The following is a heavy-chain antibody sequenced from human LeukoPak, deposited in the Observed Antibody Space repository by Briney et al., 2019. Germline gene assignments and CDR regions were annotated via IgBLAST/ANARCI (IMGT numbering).Heavy chain of an antibody. Sequence: GGSLRLSCATFGFTFSSHSMSWVRQAPGKGLEWVANIKQDGSEKHYVDSVKGRFSISRDNTKNSLYLQMSSLRAEDTAGYYCSRAMGTSYGFWSGSYTVSYYYYMDVLGKGTTVAVS. CDR1: GFTFSSHS. D-gene: IGHD3-3*01. J-gene: IGHJ6*03. V-gene: IGHV3-7*01. CDR3: SRAMGTSYGFWSGSYTVSYYYYMDV. CDR2: IKQDGSEK.